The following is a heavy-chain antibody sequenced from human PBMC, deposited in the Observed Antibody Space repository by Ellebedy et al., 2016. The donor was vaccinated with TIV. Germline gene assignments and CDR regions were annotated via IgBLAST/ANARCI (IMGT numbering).Heavy chain of an antibody. V-gene: IGHV1-69*04. CDR2: IIPIVEIT. Sequence: AASVKVSCKAYGGTLRRYGISWVRQAPGLGLEWMGRIIPIVEITIYAQRFQDRVTISEDNFTNTVYMEMSSLRSEDTAMYYCATGPPKWEVPLDLDSWGQGNLVTVSS. J-gene: IGHJ4*02. D-gene: IGHD1-26*01. CDR1: GGTLRRYG. CDR3: ATGPPKWEVPLDLDS.